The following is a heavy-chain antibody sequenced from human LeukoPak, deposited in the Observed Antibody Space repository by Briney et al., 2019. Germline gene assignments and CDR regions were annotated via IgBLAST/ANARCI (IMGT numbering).Heavy chain of an antibody. CDR3: ASTYGGNVHVVDY. D-gene: IGHD4-23*01. J-gene: IGHJ4*02. CDR2: ISYDGSNK. CDR1: GFTFSSYA. V-gene: IGHV3-30*04. Sequence: GGSLRLSCAASGFTFSSYAMHWVRQAPGKGLEWVAVISYDGSNKYYADSVKGRFTISRDNSKNTLYLQMNSLRAEDTAVYYCASTYGGNVHVVDYWGQGTLVTVSS.